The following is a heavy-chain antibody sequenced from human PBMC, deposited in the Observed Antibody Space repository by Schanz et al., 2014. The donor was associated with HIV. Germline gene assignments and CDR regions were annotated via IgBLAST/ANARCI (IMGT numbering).Heavy chain of an antibody. D-gene: IGHD1-1*01. CDR1: GGSFNGHY. Sequence: QVQVQQWGAGLLKPSETLTLTCLVHGGSFNGHYWTWIRQPPGKGLEWIGDLYESGGTDYSPSFKRGRPFTVEAPTNRAPLLQRSGTAADTAVYYCASGTDDFPPDSWGHGAQVIVSS. CDR2: LYESGGT. CDR3: ASGTDDFPPDS. J-gene: IGHJ5*01. V-gene: IGHV4-34*01.